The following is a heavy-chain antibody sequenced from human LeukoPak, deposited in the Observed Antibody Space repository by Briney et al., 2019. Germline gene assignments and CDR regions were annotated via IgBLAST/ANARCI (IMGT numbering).Heavy chain of an antibody. D-gene: IGHD4-23*01. J-gene: IGHJ4*02. CDR3: ASGSFYGGVAFDY. Sequence: PGGSLRLSCAASGFTFSSYWMHWVRQAPGKGLVWVSRINSDGSSTSYADSVKGRFTISRDNAKNTLYLQMNSLRAEDTAVYYCASGSFYGGVAFDYWGQGTLVTVSS. CDR2: INSDGSST. V-gene: IGHV3-74*01. CDR1: GFTFSSYW.